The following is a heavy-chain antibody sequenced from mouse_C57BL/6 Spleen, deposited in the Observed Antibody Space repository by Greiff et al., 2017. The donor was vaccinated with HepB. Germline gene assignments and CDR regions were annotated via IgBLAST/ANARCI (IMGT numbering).Heavy chain of an antibody. CDR3: ARGRYFDY. V-gene: IGHV1-50*01. Sequence: QVQLQQPGAELVKPGASVKLSCKASGYTFTSYWMQWVKQRPGQGLEWIGEIDPSDSYTNYNQKFKGKATLTVDTSSSTAYMQRSSLTSEDSAVYYCARGRYFDYWGQGTTLTVSS. J-gene: IGHJ2*01. CDR1: GYTFTSYW. CDR2: IDPSDSYT.